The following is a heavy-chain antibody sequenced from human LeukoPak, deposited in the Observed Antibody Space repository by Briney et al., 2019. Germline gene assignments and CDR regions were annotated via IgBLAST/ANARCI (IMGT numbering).Heavy chain of an antibody. CDR2: INAGNGNT. Sequence: GASVKVSCKASGYTFTSYAMHWVRQAPGQRLEWMGWINAGNGNTKYSQKFQGRVTITRDTSASTAYMELSSLRSEDTAVYYCARHISGSSTSPLAWFDPWGQGTLVTVSS. CDR3: ARHISGSSTSPLAWFDP. J-gene: IGHJ5*02. CDR1: GYTFTSYA. V-gene: IGHV1-3*01. D-gene: IGHD2-2*01.